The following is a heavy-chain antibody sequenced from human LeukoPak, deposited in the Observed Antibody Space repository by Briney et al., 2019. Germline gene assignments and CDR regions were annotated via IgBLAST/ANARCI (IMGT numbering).Heavy chain of an antibody. Sequence: GGSLRLSCAASGFTFSSYAMSWVRQAPGKGLEWVSAISGSGGSTYYADSVKGRFTISRDNSMNTLYLQMNSLRAEDTAVYYCAKSARGYSYGSPTINYFDYWGQGTLVTVSS. CDR3: AKSARGYSYGSPTINYFDY. CDR1: GFTFSSYA. D-gene: IGHD5-18*01. CDR2: ISGSGGST. J-gene: IGHJ4*02. V-gene: IGHV3-23*01.